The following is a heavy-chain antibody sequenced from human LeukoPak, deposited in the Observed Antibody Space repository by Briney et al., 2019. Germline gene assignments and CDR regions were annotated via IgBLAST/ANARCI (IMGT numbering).Heavy chain of an antibody. J-gene: IGHJ4*02. V-gene: IGHV3-33*01. D-gene: IGHD1-14*01. CDR2: IWYDGSNK. CDR3: ARDPRTRGPPYY. CDR1: GFTFSSYG. Sequence: GRSLRLSCAASGFTFSSYGMHWVRQAPGKGLEWVAVIWYDGSNKYYADSVKGRFTISRDNSKNTLYLQMNSLSAEETAVYYCARDPRTRGPPYYGGQGTLVTLS.